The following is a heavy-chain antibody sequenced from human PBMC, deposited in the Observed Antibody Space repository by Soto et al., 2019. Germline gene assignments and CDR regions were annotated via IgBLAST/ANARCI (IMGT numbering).Heavy chain of an antibody. Sequence: SETLSLTCAVYGGSFSGYYWSWIRQPPGKGLKWIGEINHSGSTNYNPSLKSRVTISVDTSKNQFSLKLSSVTAADTAVYYCAARGSIYSSSWYDYWGQGTLVTVSS. CDR2: INHSGST. D-gene: IGHD6-13*01. J-gene: IGHJ4*02. CDR1: GGSFSGYY. CDR3: AARGSIYSSSWYDY. V-gene: IGHV4-34*01.